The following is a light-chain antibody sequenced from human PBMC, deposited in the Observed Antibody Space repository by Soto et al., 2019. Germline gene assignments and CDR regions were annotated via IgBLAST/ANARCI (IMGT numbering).Light chain of an antibody. V-gene: IGKV1-5*01. CDR3: QQYNSYLGT. CDR2: DAS. CDR1: QSISSW. J-gene: IGKJ1*01. Sequence: DIQMTQSPSTLSASVGDRVTITCRASQSISSWLAWYQQKPGKAPKLLIYDASSVESGVPSRFSGSGSGTEFTLTSSSLQPDDFANYYCQQYNSYLGTFGQGTKVEIK.